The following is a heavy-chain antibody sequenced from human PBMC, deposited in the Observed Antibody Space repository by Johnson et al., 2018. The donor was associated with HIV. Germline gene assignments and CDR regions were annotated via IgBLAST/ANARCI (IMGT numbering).Heavy chain of an antibody. Sequence: QVQLVESGGGLVRPGGSLRLSCAASGFIFSDYYMSWIRQAPGRGLDWVSYISTSGSTINYADSVKGRFTISRDNAKKSLYLQMNSLRAEDTAGDYCARGRYAFDIWGQGTMVTVSS. CDR1: GFIFSDYY. CDR3: ARGRYAFDI. V-gene: IGHV3-11*04. J-gene: IGHJ3*02. CDR2: ISTSGSTI.